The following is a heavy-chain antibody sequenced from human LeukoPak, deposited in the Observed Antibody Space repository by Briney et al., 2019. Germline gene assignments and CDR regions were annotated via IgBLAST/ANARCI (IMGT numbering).Heavy chain of an antibody. Sequence: SVKVSCKASGGTFSSYAISWVRQAPGQGLEWMGGIIPIFGTANYAQKFQGRVTITTDESTSTAYMELSSLRSEDTAVYYCASSQADCSSTSCYYYYYMDVWGQGTPVTVSS. CDR2: IIPIFGTA. D-gene: IGHD2-2*01. J-gene: IGHJ6*03. V-gene: IGHV1-69*05. CDR1: GGTFSSYA. CDR3: ASSQADCSSTSCYYYYYMDV.